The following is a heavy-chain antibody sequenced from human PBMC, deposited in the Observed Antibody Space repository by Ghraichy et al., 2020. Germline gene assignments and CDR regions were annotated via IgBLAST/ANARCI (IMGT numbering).Heavy chain of an antibody. CDR2: IYYSGST. CDR1: GGSSSSSSYY. D-gene: IGHD6-19*01. J-gene: IGHJ4*02. Sequence: SETLSLTCTVSGGSSSSSSYYWGWIRQPPGKGLEWIGSIYYSGSTYYNPSLKSRVTISVDTSKNEFSLKLSSVTAADTAVYYCARQGYSTGLDYWGQGTLVTASS. V-gene: IGHV4-39*01. CDR3: ARQGYSTGLDY.